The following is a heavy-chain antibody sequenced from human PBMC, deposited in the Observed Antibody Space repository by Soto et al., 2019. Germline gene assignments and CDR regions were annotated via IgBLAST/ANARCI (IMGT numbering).Heavy chain of an antibody. CDR3: ARGWRIKIFVVVNDSCDI. Sequence: QVQLVQSGAEVKKPGASVKVSCKASGYTFTSYGIRWVRQAPGQGLEWMGWISAYNGNTNYAQKLQGKVTMTTYTSTSRAYRELGSLRSYDSAVYSCARGWRIKIFVVVNDSCDIWGQGTMVTVSS. CDR2: ISAYNGNT. CDR1: GYTFTSYG. J-gene: IGHJ3*02. D-gene: IGHD3-3*01. V-gene: IGHV1-18*01.